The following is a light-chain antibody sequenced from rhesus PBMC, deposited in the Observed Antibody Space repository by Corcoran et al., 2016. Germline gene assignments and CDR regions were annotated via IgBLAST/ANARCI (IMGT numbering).Light chain of an antibody. V-gene: IGKV1-37*01. Sequence: DIQMTQSPSSLSASVGDTVTFTCRASQGISNYLAWYQQQPGKAPKPLIYYASNLESGVPSRFSGSGSGTEFTLTISSLQPEDCATYYCQQYNSAPYSVGQGSKVEIK. CDR2: YAS. CDR1: QGISNY. CDR3: QQYNSAPYS. J-gene: IGKJ2*01.